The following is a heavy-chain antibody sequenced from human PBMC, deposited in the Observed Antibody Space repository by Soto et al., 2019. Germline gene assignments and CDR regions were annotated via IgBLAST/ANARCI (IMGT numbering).Heavy chain of an antibody. Sequence: KTSETLSLTCSVSGGSISSYYWTWIRQPPGRGLEYIGYISYSGDTYYNPSLRGRVTISLDTSKNQFSLQLSSVTAADMAVYYCARENYASSGAPFLDYWGQGTLVTVSS. V-gene: IGHV4-59*01. J-gene: IGHJ4*02. CDR3: ARENYASSGAPFLDY. CDR1: GGSISSYY. CDR2: ISYSGDT. D-gene: IGHD3-22*01.